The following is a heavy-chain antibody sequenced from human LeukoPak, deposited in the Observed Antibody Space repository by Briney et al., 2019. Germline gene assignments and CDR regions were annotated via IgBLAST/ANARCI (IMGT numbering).Heavy chain of an antibody. CDR3: ARVSDDYGDYGFDY. CDR2: ITASSTTI. J-gene: IGHJ4*02. D-gene: IGHD4-17*01. Sequence: GGSLRLSCAASGFSFSNYEMNWVRQAPGKGLEWISYITASSTTIYYADSVKGRFTISRDNAKNSLYLQMNSLRAEDTAVYYCARVSDDYGDYGFDYWGQGTLVTVSS. V-gene: IGHV3-48*03. CDR1: GFSFSNYE.